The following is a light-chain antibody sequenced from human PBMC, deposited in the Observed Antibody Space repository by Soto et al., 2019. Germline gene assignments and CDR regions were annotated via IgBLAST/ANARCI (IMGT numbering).Light chain of an antibody. CDR2: DAS. J-gene: IGKJ1*01. CDR1: QSVSNY. Sequence: DIVLTQSPGTLSLSPGDRATLSCRASQSVSNYVAWYQQRPGQAPRLLIYDASNRATGIPARFSGSGSGTDFTLTISSLQPEDFATYYCQQSYSTPRTFGQGTKVDIK. V-gene: IGKV3-11*01. CDR3: QQSYSTPRT.